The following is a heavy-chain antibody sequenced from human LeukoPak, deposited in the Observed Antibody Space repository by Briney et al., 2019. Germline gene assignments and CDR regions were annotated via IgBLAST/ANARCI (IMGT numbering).Heavy chain of an antibody. CDR2: ISSSSSYI. Sequence: GGSLRLSCAASGFTCSSYSMNWVRQAPGKGLEWVSSISSSSSYIYYADSVKGRFTISRDNAKNSLYLQMNSLRAEDTAVYYCARISVAYCGGDCYSGFDPWGQGTLVTVSS. CDR1: GFTCSSYS. D-gene: IGHD2-21*02. V-gene: IGHV3-21*01. J-gene: IGHJ5*02. CDR3: ARISVAYCGGDCYSGFDP.